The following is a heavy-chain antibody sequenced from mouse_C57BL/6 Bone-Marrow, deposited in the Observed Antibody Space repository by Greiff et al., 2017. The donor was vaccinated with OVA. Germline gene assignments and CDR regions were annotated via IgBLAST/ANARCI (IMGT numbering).Heavy chain of an antibody. J-gene: IGHJ3*01. CDR1: GYTFTSYT. D-gene: IGHD2-4*01. CDR2: INPSSGYT. CDR3: AREGYYDWFAY. V-gene: IGHV1-4*01. Sequence: QVHVKQSGAELARPGASVKMSCKASGYTFTSYTMHWVKQRPGQGLEWIGYINPSSGYTKYNQKFKDKATLTADKSSSTAYMQLSSLTSEDSAVYYCAREGYYDWFAYWGQGTLVTVSA.